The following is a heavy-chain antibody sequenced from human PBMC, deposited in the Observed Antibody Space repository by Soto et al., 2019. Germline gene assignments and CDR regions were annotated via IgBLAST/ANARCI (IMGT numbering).Heavy chain of an antibody. CDR3: AREVSVAGNEAIDY. D-gene: IGHD6-19*01. Sequence: QVQLQQSGPGLVKPSQTLSLTCAISGDSVSSNSAAWNWIRQSPSRGLEWLGRTYYRSKWYNDYAVSVKSLITNNPDTSKNQLSLQLNSVTPEDTAVYYCAREVSVAGNEAIDYWGQGTLFTVSS. CDR1: GDSVSSNSAA. CDR2: TYYRSKWYN. J-gene: IGHJ4*02. V-gene: IGHV6-1*01.